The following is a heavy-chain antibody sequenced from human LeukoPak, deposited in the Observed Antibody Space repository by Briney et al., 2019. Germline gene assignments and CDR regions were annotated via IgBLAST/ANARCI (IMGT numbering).Heavy chain of an antibody. Sequence: SETLSLTCAVYGGSFSGYYWSWIRQPPGKGLEWIGEINHSGSTNYNPSLKSRVTISVDTSKNQFSLQLNSVTPEDTAVYYCARGAAMEMGYYYYYGMDVWGQGTTVTVSS. CDR1: GGSFSGYY. J-gene: IGHJ6*02. D-gene: IGHD5-18*01. V-gene: IGHV4-34*01. CDR3: ARGAAMEMGYYYYYGMDV. CDR2: INHSGST.